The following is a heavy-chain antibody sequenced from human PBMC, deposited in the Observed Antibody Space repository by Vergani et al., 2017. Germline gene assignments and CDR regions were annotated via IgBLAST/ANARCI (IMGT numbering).Heavy chain of an antibody. D-gene: IGHD2-2*01. CDR2: IYHSGST. CDR3: AREVATASAVDS. J-gene: IGHJ5*01. CDR1: GGPINIGGYY. V-gene: IGHV4-31*03. Sequence: QVQLQESGPGLVKPSQTLSLTCTVSGGPINIGGYYWTWIRQHPEKGLEWIGYIYHSGSTYYNPSLKSRLTISVDTSKNQFSLKLNSVTAADTAMYYCAREVATASAVDSWGQGTLVTVSS.